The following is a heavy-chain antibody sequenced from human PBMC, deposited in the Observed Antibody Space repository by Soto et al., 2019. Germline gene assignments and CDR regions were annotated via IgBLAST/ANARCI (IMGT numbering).Heavy chain of an antibody. V-gene: IGHV3-21*01. D-gene: IGHD2-15*01. CDR3: ARDLGYCSGGSCPVDY. CDR2: ISSSSSYI. J-gene: IGHJ4*02. CDR1: GFTFSSYS. Sequence: VQLVESGGGLVKPGGSLRLSCAASGFTFSSYSMNWVRQAPGKGLEWVSSISSSSSYIYYADSVKGRFTISRDNAKNSLYLQMNSLRAEDTAVYYCARDLGYCSGGSCPVDYWGQGTLVTVSS.